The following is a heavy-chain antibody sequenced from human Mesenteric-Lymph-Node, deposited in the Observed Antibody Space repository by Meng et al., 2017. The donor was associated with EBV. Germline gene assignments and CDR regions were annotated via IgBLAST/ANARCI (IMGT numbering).Heavy chain of an antibody. CDR3: ARVGNAGAEYSQH. Sequence: QVQLLQAGAEGKKPGASVKGSCKASGYTFASYVMNWVRQAPGQGLEWMGWISGYNGNTNYAQKFQGRVTMTRDTSISTAYMELSSLGSDDTAVYYCARVGNAGAEYSQHWGQGTLVTVSS. CDR2: ISGYNGNT. V-gene: IGHV1-18*01. CDR1: GYTFASYV. J-gene: IGHJ1*01. D-gene: IGHD1-1*01.